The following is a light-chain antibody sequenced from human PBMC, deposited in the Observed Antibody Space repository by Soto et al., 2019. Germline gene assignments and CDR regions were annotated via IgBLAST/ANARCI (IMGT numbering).Light chain of an antibody. CDR1: QTVSIY. V-gene: IGKV3-15*01. CDR3: QQYNNWPT. CDR2: GAS. J-gene: IGKJ1*01. Sequence: IVLTQAPGTLSLSPGVGATLSCRASQTVSIYLAWSQQKPGQAPRLLIYGASTRATGIPARISGSGSGTEFTLTITSQQNEDFAVSYCQQYNNWPTCGLGTKVVI.